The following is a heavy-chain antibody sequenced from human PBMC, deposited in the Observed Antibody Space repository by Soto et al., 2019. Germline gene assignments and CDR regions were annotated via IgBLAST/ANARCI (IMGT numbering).Heavy chain of an antibody. Sequence: PSETLSLTCTVSGGSISSGGYYWSWIRQHPGKGLEWIGYIYYSGSTYYNPSLKSRVTISVDTSKNQSSLKLSSVTAADTAVYYCARAGEVAAAGSAPLFDPWGQGTLVTVSS. V-gene: IGHV4-31*03. CDR2: IYYSGST. CDR1: GGSISSGGYY. D-gene: IGHD6-13*01. J-gene: IGHJ5*02. CDR3: ARAGEVAAAGSAPLFDP.